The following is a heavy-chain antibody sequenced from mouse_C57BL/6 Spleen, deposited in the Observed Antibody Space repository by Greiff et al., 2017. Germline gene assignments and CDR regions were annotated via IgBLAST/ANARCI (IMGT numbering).Heavy chain of an antibody. CDR3: ARDYGSSYRFAY. D-gene: IGHD1-1*01. CDR1: GYAFSSSW. CDR2: IYPGEGDT. Sequence: VQLQQSGPELVKPGASVKISCKASGYAFSSSWMNWVKQRPGKGLEWIGRIYPGEGDTNYNGKFKGKATLTADKSSSTAYMQLSSLTSEDSAVYFCARDYGSSYRFAYWGQGTLVTVSA. J-gene: IGHJ3*01. V-gene: IGHV1-82*01.